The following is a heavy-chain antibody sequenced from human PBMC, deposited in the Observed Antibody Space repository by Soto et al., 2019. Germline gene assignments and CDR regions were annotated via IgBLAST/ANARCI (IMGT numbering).Heavy chain of an antibody. CDR3: AREVQLERQESNWFDP. D-gene: IGHD1-1*01. J-gene: IGHJ5*02. CDR1: GYTLTSYA. CDR2: INAGNGNT. V-gene: IGHV1-3*01. Sequence: ASVKVSCKASGYTLTSYAMHWVRQAPGQRLEWMGWINAGNGNTKYSQKFQGRVTITRDTSASTAYMELSSLRSEDTAVYYCAREVQLERQESNWFDPWGQGTLVTVSS.